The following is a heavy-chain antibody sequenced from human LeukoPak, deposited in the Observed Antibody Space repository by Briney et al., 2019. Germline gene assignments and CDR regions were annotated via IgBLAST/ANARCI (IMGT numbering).Heavy chain of an antibody. Sequence: SVKVSCKASGGTFSSYASSWVRQAPGQGLEWMGGIIPIFGTANYAQKFQGRVKIPADESTSPAYMELSSLRSEDTAVYYCARNPLGLRGYSYGYFDYWGQGTLVTVSS. CDR2: IIPIFGTA. CDR3: ARNPLGLRGYSYGYFDY. J-gene: IGHJ4*02. V-gene: IGHV1-69*13. CDR1: GGTFSSYA. D-gene: IGHD5-18*01.